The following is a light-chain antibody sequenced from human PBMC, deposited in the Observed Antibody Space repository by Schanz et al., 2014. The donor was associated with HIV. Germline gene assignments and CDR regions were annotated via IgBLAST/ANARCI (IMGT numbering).Light chain of an antibody. CDR2: GAS. Sequence: EIVLTQSPGTLSLSPGERATLSCRASQSVSSSYLAWYQQKPGQAPRLLIYGASSRATGIPARFSGSGSGTDFTLTISSLEPEDFAVYYCQQYGNSPFTFGPGTKVDIK. V-gene: IGKV3-20*01. CDR1: QSVSSSY. J-gene: IGKJ3*01. CDR3: QQYGNSPFT.